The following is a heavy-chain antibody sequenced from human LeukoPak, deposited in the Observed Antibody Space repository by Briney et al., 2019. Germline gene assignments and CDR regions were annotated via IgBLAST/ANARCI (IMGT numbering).Heavy chain of an antibody. CDR3: ARDPSNVGYCSGGSCYVRLGAFDI. J-gene: IGHJ3*02. CDR1: GGSISSSSYY. D-gene: IGHD2-15*01. V-gene: IGHV4-39*07. Sequence: SETLSLTCTVSGGSISSSSYYWGWIRQPPGKGLEWIGSIYYSGSTYYNPSLKSRVTISVDTSKNQFSLKLSSVTAADTAVYYCARDPSNVGYCSGGSCYVRLGAFDIWGQGTMVTVSS. CDR2: IYYSGST.